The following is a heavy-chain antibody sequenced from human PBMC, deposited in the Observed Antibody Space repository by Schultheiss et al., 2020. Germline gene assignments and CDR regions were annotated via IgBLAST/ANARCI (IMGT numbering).Heavy chain of an antibody. Sequence: ASVKVSCKASGYTFTSYAISWVRQAPGQRLEWMGWINTNTGNPTYAQGFTGRFVFSLDTSVSTAYLQISSLKAEDTAVYYCARDYYGSGKTYGMDVWGKGTTVTVSS. V-gene: IGHV7-4-1*02. CDR2: INTNTGNP. D-gene: IGHD3-10*01. CDR3: ARDYYGSGKTYGMDV. CDR1: GYTFTSYA. J-gene: IGHJ6*04.